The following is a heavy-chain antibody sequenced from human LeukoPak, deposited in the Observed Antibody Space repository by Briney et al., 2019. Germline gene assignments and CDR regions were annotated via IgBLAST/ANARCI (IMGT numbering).Heavy chain of an antibody. J-gene: IGHJ5*02. V-gene: IGHV3-30*04. Sequence: GGSLRLSCAASGLTFSTYPMHWVRQAPGKGLEWVAGISSDGSDKHYPDSVKGRLTISRDNSKDTVFLQMNSLRFEDTAVFYCAREDHSSGYAGAIGFDPWGQGTLVTVSS. CDR1: GLTFSTYP. D-gene: IGHD3-22*01. CDR3: AREDHSSGYAGAIGFDP. CDR2: ISSDGSDK.